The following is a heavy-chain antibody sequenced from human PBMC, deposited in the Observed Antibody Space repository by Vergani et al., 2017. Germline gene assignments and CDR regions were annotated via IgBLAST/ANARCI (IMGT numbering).Heavy chain of an antibody. J-gene: IGHJ4*02. CDR3: ARDQRWLAEYYFDY. Sequence: QVQLVQSGAEVKKPGASVKVSCKASGYTFIGYYMHWGRQAPGQGLEWMGWINPNSGDTNYAQKFQGRVTMTRDTSIRTAYMELTRLRTDDTAVYYCARDQRWLAEYYFDYWGQGTLVTVSS. CDR2: INPNSGDT. D-gene: IGHD6-19*01. CDR1: GYTFIGYY. V-gene: IGHV1-2*02.